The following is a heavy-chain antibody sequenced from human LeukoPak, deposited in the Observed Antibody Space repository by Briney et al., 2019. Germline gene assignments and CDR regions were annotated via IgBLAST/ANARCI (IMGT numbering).Heavy chain of an antibody. CDR3: ARAARRSSAAYNWFDP. CDR1: GYTLTGYY. CDR2: INPNSGGT. D-gene: IGHD6-19*01. J-gene: IGHJ5*02. V-gene: IGHV1-2*06. Sequence: ASVKVSCKASGYTLTGYYMHWVRQAPGQGLEWMGRINPNSGGTSYAQKFQGRVTMTRDTSTSTVYMELSSLRSEDTAVYYCARAARRSSAAYNWFDPWGQGTLVTVSS.